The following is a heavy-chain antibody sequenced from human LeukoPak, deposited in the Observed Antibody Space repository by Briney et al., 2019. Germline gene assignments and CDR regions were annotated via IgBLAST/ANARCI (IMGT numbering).Heavy chain of an antibody. D-gene: IGHD6-13*01. CDR3: ARDFGSSWYTDFDY. CDR1: GFTFSSYS. J-gene: IGHJ4*02. V-gene: IGHV3-21*01. Sequence: GGSLRLSCAAPGFTFSSYSMNWVRQAPGKGLEWVSSISRSSSYIYYADSVKGRFTISRDNAKNSLYLQMNSLRAEDTAVYYCARDFGSSWYTDFDYWGQGTLVTVSS. CDR2: ISRSSSYI.